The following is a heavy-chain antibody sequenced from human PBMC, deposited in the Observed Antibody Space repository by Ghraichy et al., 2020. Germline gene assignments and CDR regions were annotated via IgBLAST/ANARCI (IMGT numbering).Heavy chain of an antibody. D-gene: IGHD2/OR15-2a*01. Sequence: GGSLRLSCAASGFTFSTYAMSWVRQAPGKGLEWVSALQDSGDGTYYADSVKGRFTISRDNSKNTLYLQMNSLSVEDTAVYFCAKVRSTTNHYDYWGQGTLVTYSS. CDR3: AKVRSTTNHYDY. J-gene: IGHJ4*02. CDR1: GFTFSTYA. CDR2: LQDSGDGT. V-gene: IGHV3-23*01.